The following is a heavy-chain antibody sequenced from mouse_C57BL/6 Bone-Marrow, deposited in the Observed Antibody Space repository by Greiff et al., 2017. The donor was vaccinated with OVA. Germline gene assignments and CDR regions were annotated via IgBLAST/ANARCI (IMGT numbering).Heavy chain of an antibody. CDR2: IYPGSGST. Sequence: VQLQQSGAELVKPGASVKMSCKASGYTFTSYWITWVKQRPGQGLEWIGDIYPGSGSTNYNEKFKSKATLTVDTSSSTAYMQLSSLTSEDSAVYYCARSTTVVAWYFDVWGTGTTVTVSS. CDR1: GYTFTSYW. D-gene: IGHD1-1*01. J-gene: IGHJ1*03. CDR3: ARSTTVVAWYFDV. V-gene: IGHV1-55*01.